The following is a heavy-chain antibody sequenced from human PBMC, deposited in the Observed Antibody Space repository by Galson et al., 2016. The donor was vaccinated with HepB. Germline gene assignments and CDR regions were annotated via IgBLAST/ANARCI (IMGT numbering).Heavy chain of an antibody. CDR1: GGSIGSSNSF. CDR3: AKRAGLSGTPFDY. J-gene: IGHJ4*02. D-gene: IGHD3-10*01. CDR2: ISYTGNT. V-gene: IGHV4-39*07. Sequence: SETLSLTCTVSGGSIGSSNSFWGWIRQPPGKGLEWIGIISYTGNTYYNPSLKSRVTISVDTSKNRFSLNLSSVTAADTAVYYCAKRAGLSGTPFDYWGQGSLVTVSS.